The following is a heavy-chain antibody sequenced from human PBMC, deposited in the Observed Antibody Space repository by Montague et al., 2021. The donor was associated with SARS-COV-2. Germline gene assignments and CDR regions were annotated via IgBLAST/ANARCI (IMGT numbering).Heavy chain of an antibody. CDR1: GGSISSYY. CDR2: IYYSGST. CDR3: ARGFDY. J-gene: IGHJ4*02. V-gene: IGHV4-59*01. Sequence: SETLSLTCTVSGGSISSYYWSWIRQPPGKGLEWIGYIYYSGSTNYNPSLKSRVTISVDTSKNQFSLKLSSVTAADTAVYYRARGFDYWGQGTLVTVSS.